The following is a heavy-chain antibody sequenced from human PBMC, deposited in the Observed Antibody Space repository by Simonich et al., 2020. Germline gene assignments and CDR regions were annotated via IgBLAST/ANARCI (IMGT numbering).Heavy chain of an antibody. J-gene: IGHJ4*02. V-gene: IGHV1-2*02. CDR3: ARDRVDSGSYYYSDY. Sequence: QVQLVQSGAEVKKPGASVKVSCNASGYTFTGYYMHWVRQAPGQGLEWMGWIKPNSGGTNYAQKFQVRGTMTRDTSISTAYMELSRLRSDDTAVYYCARDRVDSGSYYYSDYWCQGTLVTVSS. D-gene: IGHD1-26*01. CDR1: GYTFTGYY. CDR2: IKPNSGGT.